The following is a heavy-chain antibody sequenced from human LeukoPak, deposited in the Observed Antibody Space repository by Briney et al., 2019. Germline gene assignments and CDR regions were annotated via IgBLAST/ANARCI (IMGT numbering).Heavy chain of an antibody. Sequence: GGSLRLSCATSGFTFTTYSIHWVRQAPGKGLEWVSSISSTSNYIYYADSVTGRFTISRDNAKDSLLRQMNSLIAEDTAVYYCARAGGRYSSSWFKFDYWGQGTLVTVSS. J-gene: IGHJ4*02. V-gene: IGHV3-21*01. CDR2: ISSTSNYI. CDR3: ARAGGRYSSSWFKFDY. CDR1: GFTFTTYS. D-gene: IGHD6-13*01.